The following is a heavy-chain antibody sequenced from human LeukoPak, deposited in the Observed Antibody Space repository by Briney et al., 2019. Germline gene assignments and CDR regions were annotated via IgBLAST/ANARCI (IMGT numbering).Heavy chain of an antibody. Sequence: GRSLRLSCAASGFTFSSYDMHWVRQAPGKGLEWVAVIWYDGSNKYYADSVKGRFTISRDNSKNTLYLQMNSLRAEDTAVYYCARDQHPYYYDSSGYTPGGRDYYYYGMDVWGQGTTVTVSS. CDR1: GFTFSSYD. D-gene: IGHD3-22*01. CDR2: IWYDGSNK. CDR3: ARDQHPYYYDSSGYTPGGRDYYYYGMDV. J-gene: IGHJ6*02. V-gene: IGHV3-33*01.